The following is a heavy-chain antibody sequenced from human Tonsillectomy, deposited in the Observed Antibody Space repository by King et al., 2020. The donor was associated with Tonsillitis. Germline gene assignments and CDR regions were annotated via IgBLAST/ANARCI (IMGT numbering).Heavy chain of an antibody. Sequence: VQLVESGGGVVQPGRSLRLSCAASGFTFSSYGMHWVRQAPGKGLEWVAVISYDGSNKYYADSVKGRFTISRDNSKNTLYLQMNSLRAEDTAVYYCATLYYINRLVNSYYYYGMDVWGQGTTVTVSS. CDR3: ATLYYINRLVNSYYYYGMDV. V-gene: IGHV3-30*03. D-gene: IGHD3-9*01. J-gene: IGHJ6*02. CDR2: ISYDGSNK. CDR1: GFTFSSYG.